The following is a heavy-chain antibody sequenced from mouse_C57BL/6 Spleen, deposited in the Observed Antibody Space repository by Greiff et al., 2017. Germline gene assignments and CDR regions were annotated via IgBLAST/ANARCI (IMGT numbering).Heavy chain of an antibody. CDR2: INPYNGGT. J-gene: IGHJ4*01. Sequence: VQLQQSGPVLVKPGASVKMSCKASGYTFTDYYMNWVKQSHGKSLEWIGVINPYNGGTSYNQKFKGKATLTVDKSSSTAYMELNSLTSEDSAVYYCARPLLYYDYDGNAMDYWGQGTSVTVSS. D-gene: IGHD2-4*01. CDR3: ARPLLYYDYDGNAMDY. CDR1: GYTFTDYY. V-gene: IGHV1-19*01.